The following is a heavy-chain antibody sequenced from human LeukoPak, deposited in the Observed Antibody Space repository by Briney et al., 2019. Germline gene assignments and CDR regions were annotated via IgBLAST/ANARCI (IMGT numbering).Heavy chain of an antibody. CDR1: GGSINSHY. J-gene: IGHJ4*02. CDR3: VRRDTGWNYFDY. Sequence: SETLSLTCAVSGGSINSHYWGWIRQPPGKGLQWIGDIYYTGKINYNPSLKSRVTITLDTSKDHLPLNLTSVLAADTAIYYCVRRDTGWNYFDYWGQGILVTVSS. V-gene: IGHV4-59*08. D-gene: IGHD6-19*01. CDR2: IYYTGKI.